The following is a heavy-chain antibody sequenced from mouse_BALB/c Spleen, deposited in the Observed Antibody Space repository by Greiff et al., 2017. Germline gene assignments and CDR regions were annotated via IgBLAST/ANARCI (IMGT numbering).Heavy chain of an antibody. Sequence: VQLQQSGPELVKPGASVRISCKASGYTFTSYYIHWVKQRPGQGLEWIGWIYPGNVNTKYNEKFKGKATLTADKSSSTAYMQLSSLTSEDSAVYFCARDTTATYLLFDYWGQGTTLTVSS. V-gene: IGHV1S56*01. J-gene: IGHJ2*01. CDR1: GYTFTSYY. D-gene: IGHD1-2*01. CDR2: IYPGNVNT. CDR3: ARDTTATYLLFDY.